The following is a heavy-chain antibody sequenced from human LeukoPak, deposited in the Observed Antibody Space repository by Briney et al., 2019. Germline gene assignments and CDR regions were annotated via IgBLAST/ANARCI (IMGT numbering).Heavy chain of an antibody. V-gene: IGHV1-69*13. CDR2: IIPIFGTA. CDR1: GGTFGSYA. D-gene: IGHD3/OR15-3a*01. Sequence: ASVKVSCKASGGTFGSYAISWVRQAPGQGLEWMGGIIPIFGTANYAQKFQGRVTITADESTSTAYMELSSLRSEDTAVYYCARVLDDSPTEYYFDYWGQGTLVTVSS. J-gene: IGHJ4*02. CDR3: ARVLDDSPTEYYFDY.